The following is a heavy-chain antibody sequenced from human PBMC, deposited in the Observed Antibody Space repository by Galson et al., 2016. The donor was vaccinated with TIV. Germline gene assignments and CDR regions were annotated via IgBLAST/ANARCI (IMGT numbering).Heavy chain of an antibody. CDR3: TRGRFAFGVALDV. Sequence: TLSLTCAVYGGSFSGYFWTWIRQRPGKGLEWIGHIYYTGSTNYNSSLKSQVTISVDTSKNQFSLRLNSVTVADTAVYYCTRGRFAFGVALDVWGQGTMVTVSS. D-gene: IGHD2-8*01. CDR1: GGSFSGYF. V-gene: IGHV4-34*09. CDR2: IYYTGST. J-gene: IGHJ3*01.